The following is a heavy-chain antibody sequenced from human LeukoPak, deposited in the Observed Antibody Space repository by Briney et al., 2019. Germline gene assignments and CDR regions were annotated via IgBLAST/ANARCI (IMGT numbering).Heavy chain of an antibody. CDR2: ISSSGGST. J-gene: IGHJ6*03. Sequence: PGGSLRLSCAASGFIFSNYAMSWVRQAPGKGLEWVSGISSSGGSTYYADSVKGRFTISRDNSQNTLYLQMNSLRAEDTAVYYCAKEYYGSAFYYMDVWGKGTTVTVSS. V-gene: IGHV3-23*01. CDR3: AKEYYGSAFYYMDV. D-gene: IGHD2/OR15-2a*01. CDR1: GFIFSNYA.